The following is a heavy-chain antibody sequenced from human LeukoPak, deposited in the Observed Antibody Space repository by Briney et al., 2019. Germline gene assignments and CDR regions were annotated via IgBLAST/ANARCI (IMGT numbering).Heavy chain of an antibody. V-gene: IGHV1-46*03. D-gene: IGHD2-21*01. CDR1: GFTFTSYY. CDR2: INPSGGST. Sequence: ASVKVSCKASGFTFTSYYMHWVRQAPGQGLEWMGIINPSGGSTSYPQKFQGRVAMTRDTSTSTVYMELSSLRSEDTAVYYCACVVRGAFDIWGQGTLVTVSS. CDR3: ACVVRGAFDI. J-gene: IGHJ3*02.